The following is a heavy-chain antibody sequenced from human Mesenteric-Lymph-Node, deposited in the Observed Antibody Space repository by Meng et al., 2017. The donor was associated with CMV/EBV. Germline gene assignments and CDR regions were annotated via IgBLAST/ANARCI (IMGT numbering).Heavy chain of an antibody. CDR2: MNPNSGNT. D-gene: IGHD3-3*01. J-gene: IGHJ5*02. V-gene: IGHV1-8*01. CDR1: GYTFTSYD. Sequence: ASVKVSCKASGYTFTSYDINWVRQATGQGLEWMGWMNPNSGNTGYAQKFQGRVTMTRNTSISTAYMELSSLRSEDTAVYYCARGYDFWSGYYSNWFDPWGQGTLVTVSS. CDR3: ARGYDFWSGYYSNWFDP.